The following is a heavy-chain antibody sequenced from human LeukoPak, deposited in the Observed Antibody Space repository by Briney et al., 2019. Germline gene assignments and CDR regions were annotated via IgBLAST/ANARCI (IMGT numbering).Heavy chain of an antibody. CDR1: GYTFTSYD. Sequence: GASVKVSCKASGYTFTSYDINWVRQATGQGLEWMGWMNPNSGNTGYAQKFQGRVTMTRNTSISTAYMELSSLRSEDTAVYYCARNLITIFGVAIQAFAYWGQGTLVTVSS. CDR3: ARNLITIFGVAIQAFAY. D-gene: IGHD3-3*01. J-gene: IGHJ4*02. V-gene: IGHV1-8*01. CDR2: MNPNSGNT.